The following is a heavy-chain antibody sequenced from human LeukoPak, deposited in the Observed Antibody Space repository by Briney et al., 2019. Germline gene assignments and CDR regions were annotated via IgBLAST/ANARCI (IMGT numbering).Heavy chain of an antibody. V-gene: IGHV4-34*01. Sequence: SETLSLTCAVYGGSFSGYYWSWIRQPPGKGLEWIGEINHSGSTNCNPSLKSRVTISVDTSKNQFSLKLSSVTAADTAVYYCATYYYDSSGYDFDYWGQGTLVTVSS. CDR3: ATYYYDSSGYDFDY. J-gene: IGHJ4*02. CDR2: INHSGST. CDR1: GGSFSGYY. D-gene: IGHD3-22*01.